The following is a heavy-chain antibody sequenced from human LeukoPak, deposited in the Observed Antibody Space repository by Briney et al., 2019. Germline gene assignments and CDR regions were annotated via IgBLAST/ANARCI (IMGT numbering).Heavy chain of an antibody. CDR3: ARDLPSSGYWYRDAFDI. Sequence: PGGSLRLSCVASGFSFSNYWMSWVRQAPGKGLEWVGHAKQDGSETYYVDSVKGRFTVSRDNAKNSVFLQMNSLRVEDTAMYYCARDLPSSGYWYRDAFDIWGRGTMVTVSS. J-gene: IGHJ3*02. D-gene: IGHD3-22*01. V-gene: IGHV3-7*01. CDR2: AKQDGSET. CDR1: GFSFSNYW.